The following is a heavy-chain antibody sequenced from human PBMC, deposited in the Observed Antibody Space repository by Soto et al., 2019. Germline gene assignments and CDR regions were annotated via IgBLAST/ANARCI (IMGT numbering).Heavy chain of an antibody. CDR2: ISYDGSNK. D-gene: IGHD3-22*01. Sequence: GGSLRLSCAASGFTFSSYGMHWVRQAPGKGLEWVAVISYDGSNKYYADSVKGRFTISRDNSKNTLYLQMNSLRAEDTAVYCCAKVGNYYDSSGYYIDYWGQGTLVTVSS. CDR1: GFTFSSYG. J-gene: IGHJ4*02. CDR3: AKVGNYYDSSGYYIDY. V-gene: IGHV3-30*18.